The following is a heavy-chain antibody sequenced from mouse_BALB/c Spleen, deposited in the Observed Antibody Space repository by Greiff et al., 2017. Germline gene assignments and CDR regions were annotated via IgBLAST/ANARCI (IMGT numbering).Heavy chain of an antibody. V-gene: IGHV14-3*02. CDR3: AQLFFMDY. CDR1: GFNIKDTY. J-gene: IGHJ4*01. Sequence: EVKLQQSGAELVKPGASVKLSCTASGFNIKDTYMHWVKQRPEQGLEWIGRIDPANGNTKYDPKFQGKATITADTSSNTAYLQLSSLTSEDTAVYYCAQLFFMDYWGQGTSVTVSS. D-gene: IGHD3-1*01. CDR2: IDPANGNT.